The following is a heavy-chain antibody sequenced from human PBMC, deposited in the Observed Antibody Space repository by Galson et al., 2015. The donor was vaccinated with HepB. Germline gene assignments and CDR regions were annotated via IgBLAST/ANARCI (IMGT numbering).Heavy chain of an antibody. Sequence: SLRLSCAASGFTFSSYAMHWVRQAPGKGLEWVAVISYDGSNKYYADSVKGRFTISRDNSKNTLYLQMNSLRAEDTAVYYCANLFRLGIAAAVDYWGQGTLVTVSS. CDR1: GFTFSSYA. CDR3: ANLFRLGIAAAVDY. V-gene: IGHV3-30-3*01. J-gene: IGHJ4*02. D-gene: IGHD6-13*01. CDR2: ISYDGSNK.